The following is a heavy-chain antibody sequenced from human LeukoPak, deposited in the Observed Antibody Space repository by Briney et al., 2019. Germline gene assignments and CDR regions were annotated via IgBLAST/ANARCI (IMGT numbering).Heavy chain of an antibody. CDR3: ARDQGYTFGYGMDV. J-gene: IGHJ6*04. D-gene: IGHD2-2*02. CDR2: IYSGGNT. Sequence: PGGSLRLSCAASGLTFSSNYMSWVRQAPGKGLEGGSVIYSGGNTYYSDSVTGRCTISRDNSKNTLYLQMNSLRAEDTAVYYCARDQGYTFGYGMDVWGKGTTVTVSS. CDR1: GLTFSSNY. V-gene: IGHV3-53*01.